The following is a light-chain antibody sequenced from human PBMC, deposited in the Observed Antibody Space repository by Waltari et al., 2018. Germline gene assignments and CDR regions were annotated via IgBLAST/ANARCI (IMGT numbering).Light chain of an antibody. Sequence: DIVMTQSPDSLAVSLGEMATINCKSSQILLSSSNHKHYVAGPQQRPGKPPMLLISYASTRESGVPDRFSGSGSGTDFTLTINSLQTEDVAVYCCQQHYSEPITFGQGTRLEI. V-gene: IGKV4-1*01. CDR3: QQHYSEPIT. J-gene: IGKJ5*01. CDR2: YAS. CDR1: QILLSSSNHKHY.